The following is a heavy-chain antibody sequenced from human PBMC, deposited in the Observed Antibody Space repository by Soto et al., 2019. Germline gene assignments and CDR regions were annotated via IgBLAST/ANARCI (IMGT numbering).Heavy chain of an antibody. D-gene: IGHD3-3*02. V-gene: IGHV1-69*06. CDR1: GGTFSSYA. CDR3: ARGDPFLESGAFDI. J-gene: IGHJ3*02. CDR2: IIPIFGTA. Sequence: SVKVSCKASGGTFSSYAISWVRQAPGQGLEWMGGIIPIFGTANYAQKFQGRVTITADKSTSTAYMELSSLRSEDTAVYYCARGDPFLESGAFDIWGQGTMVTVSS.